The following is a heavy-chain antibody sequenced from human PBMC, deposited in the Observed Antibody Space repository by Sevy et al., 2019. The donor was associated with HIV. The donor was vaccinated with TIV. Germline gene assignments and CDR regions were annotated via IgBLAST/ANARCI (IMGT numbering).Heavy chain of an antibody. CDR2: FDPEDGET. D-gene: IGHD3-22*01. Sequence: ASVKVSCKVSGYTLTKLSMHWVRQAPGKGLEWMGSFDPEDGETIHAQRFQGRLSMTEDTSTETAYMEMSSLNSVDTAVYYCATTKDYYDNSGDPFDYWGQGSLVTVSS. CDR1: GYTLTKLS. V-gene: IGHV1-24*01. J-gene: IGHJ4*02. CDR3: ATTKDYYDNSGDPFDY.